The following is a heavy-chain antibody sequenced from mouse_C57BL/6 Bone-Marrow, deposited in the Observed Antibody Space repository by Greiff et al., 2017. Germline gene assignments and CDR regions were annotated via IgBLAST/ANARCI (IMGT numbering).Heavy chain of an antibody. CDR2: FYPGSGST. V-gene: IGHV1-62-2*01. J-gene: IGHJ4*01. CDR1: GYTFTEYT. Sequence: VQLQQSGAELVKPGASVKLSCKASGYTFTEYTIHWVKQRSGQGLEWIGWFYPGSGSTNYNEKFKSKATLTVDKSSSTAYMQLSSLTSEDSAVYYCARRGYYYGSSRLYYAMDYWGQGTSVTVSS. CDR3: ARRGYYYGSSRLYYAMDY. D-gene: IGHD1-1*01.